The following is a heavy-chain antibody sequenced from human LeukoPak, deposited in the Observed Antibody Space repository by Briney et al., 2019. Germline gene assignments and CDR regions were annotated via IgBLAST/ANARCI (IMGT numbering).Heavy chain of an antibody. CDR2: IHYSGNT. J-gene: IGHJ4*02. Sequence: SETLSLTCTVSGGSISSYYWSWIRQPPGKGLEWIGDIHYSGNTKYNPSLRGRVTISVDTSKNQFSLKLNSVTAADTAVYYCARDRPPGLTASWGQGILVTVSS. CDR3: ARDRPPGLTAS. CDR1: GGSISSYY. D-gene: IGHD1-14*01. V-gene: IGHV4-59*01.